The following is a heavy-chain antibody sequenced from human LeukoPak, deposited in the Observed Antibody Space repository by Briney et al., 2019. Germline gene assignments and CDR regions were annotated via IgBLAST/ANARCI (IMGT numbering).Heavy chain of an antibody. CDR1: GGTFSSYA. V-gene: IGHV1-69*04. CDR3: ARSAGPVIVPATIGASGHYYYMDV. CDR2: IIPILGIA. J-gene: IGHJ6*03. Sequence: SVKVSCKASGGTFSSYAISWVRQAPGQGLEWMGRIIPILGIANYAQKFQGRVTITTDESTSTAYMELSSLRSDDSAVYYCARSAGPVIVPATIGASGHYYYMDVWDKGTTVTVSS. D-gene: IGHD2-2*02.